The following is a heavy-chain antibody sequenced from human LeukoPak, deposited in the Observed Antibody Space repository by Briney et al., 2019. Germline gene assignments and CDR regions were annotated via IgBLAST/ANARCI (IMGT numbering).Heavy chain of an antibody. V-gene: IGHV3-9*01. CDR1: GFTFDDYA. J-gene: IGHJ4*02. D-gene: IGHD3-22*01. Sequence: GGSLRLSCAASGFTFDDYAMHWVRQAPGKGLGWVSVISWNSGSIGYADSVKGRFTISRDNAKNFLYLQMNSLRAEDTALYYCAKDIDPYYYDSSGSSFFDYWGQGTLVTVSS. CDR3: AKDIDPYYYDSSGSSFFDY. CDR2: ISWNSGSI.